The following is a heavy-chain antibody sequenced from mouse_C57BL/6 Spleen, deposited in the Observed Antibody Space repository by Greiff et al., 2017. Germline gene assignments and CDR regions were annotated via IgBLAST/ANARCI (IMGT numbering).Heavy chain of an antibody. V-gene: IGHV5-4*01. CDR1: GFTFSSYA. CDR3: ARDRRSYGYFDV. J-gene: IGHJ1*03. CDR2: ISDGGSYT. Sequence: EVKLVESGGGLVKPGGSLKLSCAASGFTFSSYAMSWVRQTPEKRLEWVATISDGGSYTYYPDNVKGRFTISRDNAKNNLYLQMSHLKSEDTAMYYCARDRRSYGYFDVWGKGTTVTVSS.